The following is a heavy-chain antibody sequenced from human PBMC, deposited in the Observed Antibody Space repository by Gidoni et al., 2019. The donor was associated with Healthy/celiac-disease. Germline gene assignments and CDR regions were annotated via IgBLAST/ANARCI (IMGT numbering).Heavy chain of an antibody. D-gene: IGHD3-22*01. Sequence: QVQLVQSGAEVKKPGASVKVSCKASGYTFTSYDINWVRQATGQGLEWMGWMNPNSGNTGYVQKFQGRVTMIRNTSISTAYMELSSLRSEDTAVYYCARGYYYDSSGYLLGYYGMDVWGQGTTVTVSS. V-gene: IGHV1-8*01. CDR1: GYTFTSYD. CDR3: ARGYYYDSSGYLLGYYGMDV. CDR2: MNPNSGNT. J-gene: IGHJ6*02.